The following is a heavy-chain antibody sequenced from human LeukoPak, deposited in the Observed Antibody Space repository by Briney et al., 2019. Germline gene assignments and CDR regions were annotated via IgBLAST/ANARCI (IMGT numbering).Heavy chain of an antibody. CDR2: IIPIFGIA. CDR3: AGDLAYCGGDCYRGGDY. CDR1: GVTVSSSA. J-gene: IGHJ4*02. V-gene: IGHV1-69*04. Sequence: SMKFSSKASGVTVSSSAISWVRHAPGQGLAWRGRIIPIFGIADYAQKVQGRVTITAAQSARTAYMRLSSLSSEDTAVYYCAGDLAYCGGDCYRGGDYRGQGTLGTLSS. D-gene: IGHD2-21*02.